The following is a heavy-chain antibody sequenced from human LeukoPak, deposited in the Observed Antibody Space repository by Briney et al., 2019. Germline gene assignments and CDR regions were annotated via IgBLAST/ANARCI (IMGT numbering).Heavy chain of an antibody. V-gene: IGHV3-30*18. Sequence: GGSLRLSCAASGFTFSSYWMSWVRQAPGKGLEWVAVISYDGSNKYYADSVKGRFTISRDNSKNTLYLQMNSLRAEDTAVYYCAKESTYYYDSSAPSGFDYWGQGTLVTVSS. D-gene: IGHD3-22*01. CDR2: ISYDGSNK. CDR3: AKESTYYYDSSAPSGFDY. J-gene: IGHJ4*02. CDR1: GFTFSSYW.